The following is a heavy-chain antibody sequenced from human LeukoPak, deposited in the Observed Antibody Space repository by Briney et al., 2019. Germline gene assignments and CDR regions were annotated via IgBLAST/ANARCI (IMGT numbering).Heavy chain of an antibody. D-gene: IGHD5-24*01. CDR2: ISGSGGST. CDR1: GFTFSSYA. J-gene: IGHJ4*02. Sequence: GGSLRLSGAASGFTFSSYAMSWVRQAPGKGLEWVSAISGSGGSTYYADSVKGRFTISRDNSMNTLYLQMNSLRAEDTAVYYCAKSGLQFLYFDYWGQGTLVTVSS. V-gene: IGHV3-23*01. CDR3: AKSGLQFLYFDY.